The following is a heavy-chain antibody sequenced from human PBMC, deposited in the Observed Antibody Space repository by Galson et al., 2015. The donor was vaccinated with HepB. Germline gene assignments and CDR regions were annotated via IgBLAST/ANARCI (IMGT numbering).Heavy chain of an antibody. CDR3: VKGLKMTGVQLPEY. Sequence: SLRLSCAASGFTFSTYGMHWVRQAPGKGLEWMAVISDDGSNTYYADSVKGRFTISRDNSKNTLYLQMSSLRAEDTAVYYCVKGLKMTGVQLPEYWGQGTLVTASS. V-gene: IGHV3-30*18. J-gene: IGHJ4*02. D-gene: IGHD5-18*01. CDR2: ISDDGSNT. CDR1: GFTFSTYG.